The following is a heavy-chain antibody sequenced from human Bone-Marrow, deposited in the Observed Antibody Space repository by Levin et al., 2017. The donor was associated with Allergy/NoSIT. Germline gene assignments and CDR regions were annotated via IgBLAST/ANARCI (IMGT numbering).Heavy chain of an antibody. CDR1: GYTFTSYD. V-gene: IGHV1-8*01. J-gene: IGHJ4*02. D-gene: IGHD2-2*01. Sequence: GESLKISCKASGYTFTSYDINWVRQATGQGLEWMGWMNPNSGNTGYAQKFQGRVTMTRNTSISTAYMELSSLRSEDTAVYYCARASAAARLMGFDYWGQGTLVTVSS. CDR2: MNPNSGNT. CDR3: ARASAAARLMGFDY.